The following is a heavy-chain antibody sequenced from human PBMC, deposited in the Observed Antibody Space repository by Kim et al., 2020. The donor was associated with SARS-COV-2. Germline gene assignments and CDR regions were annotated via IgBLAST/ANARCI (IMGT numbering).Heavy chain of an antibody. CDR3: ARNQRSDDSSGYYFGYYFYGMDV. V-gene: IGHV1-69*06. J-gene: IGHJ6*02. CDR1: GGTFSSYA. Sequence: SVKVSCKASGGTFSSYAISWVRQAPGQGLEWMGWIIPIFGTANYAQKFQGRVTITADKSTSTAYMELSSLRSEDTAVYYCARNQRSDDSSGYYFGYYFYGMDVWGQGTTVTVSS. CDR2: IIPIFGTA. D-gene: IGHD3-22*01.